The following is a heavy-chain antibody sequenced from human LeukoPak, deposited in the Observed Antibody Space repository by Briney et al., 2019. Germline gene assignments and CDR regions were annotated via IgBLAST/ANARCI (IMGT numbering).Heavy chain of an antibody. D-gene: IGHD3-16*02. J-gene: IGHJ4*02. CDR3: ARGETDYVWGRYLYDY. CDR2: ISYDGSNK. CDR1: GFTFSSYG. Sequence: GGSLRLSCAASGFTFSSYGMHWVRQAPGKGLEWVAVISYDGSNKYYADSVKGRFTISRDNSKNTLYLQLNSLRAEDTALYYCARGETDYVWGRYLYDYWGQGTLVTVSS. V-gene: IGHV3-30*03.